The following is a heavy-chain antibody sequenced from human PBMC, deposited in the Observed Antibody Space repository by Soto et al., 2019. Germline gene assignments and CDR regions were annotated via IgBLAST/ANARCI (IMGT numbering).Heavy chain of an antibody. D-gene: IGHD3-10*01. Sequence: SETLSLTCTVSGGSISSGGYYWSWIRQHPGKGLEWIGYIYYSGRTTYNPSLKSRLTISLDTSKNQFSLRLTSVTAADTAVYYCAADYASGSWRFDYWGQGALVTVSS. J-gene: IGHJ4*02. CDR2: IYYSGRT. CDR1: GGSISSGGYY. CDR3: AADYASGSWRFDY. V-gene: IGHV4-61*08.